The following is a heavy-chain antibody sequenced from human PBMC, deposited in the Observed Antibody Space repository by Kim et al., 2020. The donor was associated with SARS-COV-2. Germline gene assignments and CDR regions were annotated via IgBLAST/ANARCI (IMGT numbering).Heavy chain of an antibody. CDR2: INHSGST. CDR3: ARGPVLLWFGERYNWFDP. D-gene: IGHD3-10*01. Sequence: SETLSLTCAVYGGSFSGYYWSWIRQPPGKGLEWIGEINHSGSTNYNPSLKSRVTISVDTSKNQFSLKLSSVTAADTAVYYCARGPVLLWFGERYNWFDP. CDR1: GGSFSGYY. J-gene: IGHJ5*02. V-gene: IGHV4-34*01.